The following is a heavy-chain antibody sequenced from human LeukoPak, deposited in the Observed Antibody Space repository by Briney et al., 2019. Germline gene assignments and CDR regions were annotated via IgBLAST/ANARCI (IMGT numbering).Heavy chain of an antibody. J-gene: IGHJ4*02. V-gene: IGHV3-74*01. CDR3: ARGGMYSTSSHFDF. Sequence: GGSLRLSCAASGFTFTSFWMHWVRQAPGKGLVWVSRSNSDGRSTNYADSVKGRFTISRDNAKNTQYLQMNSVRAEDTAVYYCARGGMYSTSSHFDFWGQGTPVTVSA. D-gene: IGHD6-6*01. CDR1: GFTFTSFW. CDR2: SNSDGRST.